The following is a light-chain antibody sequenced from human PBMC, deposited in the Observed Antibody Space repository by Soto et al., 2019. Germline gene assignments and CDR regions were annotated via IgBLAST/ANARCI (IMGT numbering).Light chain of an antibody. CDR2: GAS. CDR3: QQYGTSPLYT. V-gene: IGKV3-20*01. J-gene: IGKJ2*01. CDR1: QSISSSY. Sequence: EIVLTQSPGTLSLSPGERATLSCRASQSISSSYLAWYQQKPGQAPRLLISGASSRATGIPDRFSGSGSGTDLTLTISRLEPEDFAVYYCQQYGTSPLYTFGQGTKLEIK.